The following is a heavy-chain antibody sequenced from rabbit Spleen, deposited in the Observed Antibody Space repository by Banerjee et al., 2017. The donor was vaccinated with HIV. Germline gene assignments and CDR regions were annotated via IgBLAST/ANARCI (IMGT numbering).Heavy chain of an antibody. D-gene: IGHD8-1*01. V-gene: IGHV1S40*01. Sequence: QSLEESGGGLVKPGASLTLTCKASGFSFNVDYDMCWVRQAPGKGLEWIACINAGSGGSTYYATWAKGRFTISRPWSTTVTLQMTSLTAADTATYFCARDTGSSFSSYGMDLWGQGTLVTVS. CDR1: GFSFNVDYD. CDR2: INAGSGGST. J-gene: IGHJ6*01. CDR3: ARDTGSSFSSYGMDL.